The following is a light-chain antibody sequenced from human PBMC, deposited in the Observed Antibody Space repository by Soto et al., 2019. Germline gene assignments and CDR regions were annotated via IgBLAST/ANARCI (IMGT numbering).Light chain of an antibody. V-gene: IGKV3-20*01. CDR1: QIVSNNY. J-gene: IGKJ5*01. CDR2: GAS. CDR3: QQYGTSLIT. Sequence: EIVLTQSPGTLSLSPGERATLSCRANQIVSNNYLAWYQQKPGQAPRLLISGASTRATGIPVRFSGSGSGTDFALTISRLEPEDFAVYYCQQYGTSLITFGQGTRLENK.